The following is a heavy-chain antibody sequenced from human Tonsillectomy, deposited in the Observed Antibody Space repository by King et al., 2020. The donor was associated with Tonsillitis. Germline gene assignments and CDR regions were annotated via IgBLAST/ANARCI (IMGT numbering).Heavy chain of an antibody. CDR1: GYTFTGYY. V-gene: IGHV1-2*02. D-gene: IGHD3-22*01. CDR3: ARDHYYDST. Sequence: VQLVESGAEVKKPGASVKVSCKASGYTFTGYYIHWVRQAPGQGLEWMGWINPNSGGTSYAQKFQGRVTMTRDTSIDTAYMELNRLRSDDTAVYYCARDHYYDSTWGQGTLVTVSP. J-gene: IGHJ5*02. CDR2: INPNSGGT.